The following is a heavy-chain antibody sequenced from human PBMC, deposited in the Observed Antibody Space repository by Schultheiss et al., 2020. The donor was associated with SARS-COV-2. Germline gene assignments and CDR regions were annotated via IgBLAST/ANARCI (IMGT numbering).Heavy chain of an antibody. J-gene: IGHJ4*02. CDR3: ASGADYDFWSGY. Sequence: ASVKVSCKASGGTFSSYGISWVRQAPGQGLEWMGWISAYNGNTNYAQKLQGRVTMTTDTSTSTAYMELRSLRSDDTAVYYCASGADYDFWSGYWGQGTLVTVSS. CDR1: GGTFSSYG. CDR2: ISAYNGNT. V-gene: IGHV1-18*01. D-gene: IGHD3-3*01.